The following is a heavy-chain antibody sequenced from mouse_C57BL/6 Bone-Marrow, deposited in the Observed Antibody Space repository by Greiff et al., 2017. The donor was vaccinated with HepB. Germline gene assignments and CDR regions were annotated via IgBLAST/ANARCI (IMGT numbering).Heavy chain of an antibody. J-gene: IGHJ2*01. Sequence: EVQLVESGGGLVQPGGSRKLSCSPSGFTFSSFGMHWVRQVPEKGLEWVAYISSDSTTVYYSVTVKGRFIISRVNPKNTLFLQMTSLRSEDSAMYYCARLGVSSYFDYWGQGTTLTVSS. CDR3: ARLGVSSYFDY. CDR1: GFTFSSFG. V-gene: IGHV5-17*02. CDR2: ISSDSTTV.